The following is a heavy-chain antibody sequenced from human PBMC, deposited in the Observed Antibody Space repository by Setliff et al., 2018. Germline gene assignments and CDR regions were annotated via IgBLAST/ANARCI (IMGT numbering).Heavy chain of an antibody. J-gene: IGHJ4*02. CDR2: ISAYNGNT. CDR3: ATEKFPGDWGDY. V-gene: IGHV1-18*01. CDR1: GYTFTSYG. Sequence: ASVKVSCKASGYTFTSYGISWVRQAPGQGLEWMGWISAYNGNTNYAQKFQGRVTITTDESTSTAYMELSSLRSEDTAVYYCATEKFPGDWGDYWGQGTLVTVSS. D-gene: IGHD2-21*01.